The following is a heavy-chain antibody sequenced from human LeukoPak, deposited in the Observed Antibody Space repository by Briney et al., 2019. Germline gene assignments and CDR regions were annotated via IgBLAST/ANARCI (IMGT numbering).Heavy chain of an antibody. CDR2: VNPNSGGT. Sequence: ASVKVSCKPSGYTFTGHYIHWVRQAPGEGLEWMGWVNPNSGGTNYAQKFQGRVTMTRDTSVSTAYMELRSLTSDDTAVYYCAVWNGYHDFWSGPFDFWGQGTLVTVSS. V-gene: IGHV1-2*02. J-gene: IGHJ4*02. D-gene: IGHD3-3*01. CDR3: AVWNGYHDFWSGPFDF. CDR1: GYTFTGHY.